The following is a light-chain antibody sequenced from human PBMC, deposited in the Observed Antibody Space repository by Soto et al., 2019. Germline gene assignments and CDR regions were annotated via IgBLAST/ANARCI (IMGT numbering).Light chain of an antibody. V-gene: IGKV3-20*01. CDR1: QSVSSSR. CDR2: GAS. Sequence: EIVLTQSPGTLSLSPGERATLSRRASQSVSSSRLAWYQQNPGQAPRLLIYGASSRAAGIPDRFSGSGSGTDFTLTISRVEPEDFAVYYCQQYGSSLFTFGPGTKVDIK. CDR3: QQYGSSLFT. J-gene: IGKJ3*01.